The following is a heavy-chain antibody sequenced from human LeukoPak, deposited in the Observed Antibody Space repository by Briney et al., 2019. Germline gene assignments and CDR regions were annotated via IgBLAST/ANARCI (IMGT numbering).Heavy chain of an antibody. CDR1: GYTFTGYY. CDR2: INPNIDGT. D-gene: IGHD3-10*01. CDR3: ARGVGELSVDY. Sequence: ASVTVSCKASGYTFTGYYIHWVRKAPGQGPEWMGRINPNIDGTKYAQKFQGRVTMTRDTSISTVYMELSRLRSDDSAVYYCARGVGELSVDYWGQGTLVTVSS. J-gene: IGHJ4*02. V-gene: IGHV1-2*02.